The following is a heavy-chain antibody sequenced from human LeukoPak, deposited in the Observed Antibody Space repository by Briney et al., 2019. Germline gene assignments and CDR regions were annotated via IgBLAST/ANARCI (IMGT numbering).Heavy chain of an antibody. Sequence: GASVKVSCKASGYTLTSYDINWVRQATGQGLEWMGWMNPNSGNTGYAQKFQGRVTITRNTSISTAYMELSSLRSEDTAVYYCARSLEYSSHDLDYWGQGTLATVSS. CDR3: ARSLEYSSHDLDY. CDR2: MNPNSGNT. V-gene: IGHV1-8*03. J-gene: IGHJ4*02. CDR1: GYTLTSYD. D-gene: IGHD6-6*01.